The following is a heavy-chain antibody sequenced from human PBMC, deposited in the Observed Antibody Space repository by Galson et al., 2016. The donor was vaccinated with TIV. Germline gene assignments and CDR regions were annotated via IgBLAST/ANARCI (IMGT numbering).Heavy chain of an antibody. Sequence: SLRLSCAVSEFSFNGYTMNWVRQAPGKGLEWVSYISPSSESIYYADSVEGRFTISRDNAKNSLFLQMNSLRVEDTAVYYCARDVKTGRDWYFALGGRGTLVTVSS. CDR2: ISPSSESI. J-gene: IGHJ2*01. CDR3: ARDVKTGRDWYFAL. V-gene: IGHV3-48*01. CDR1: EFSFNGYT. D-gene: IGHD1-26*01.